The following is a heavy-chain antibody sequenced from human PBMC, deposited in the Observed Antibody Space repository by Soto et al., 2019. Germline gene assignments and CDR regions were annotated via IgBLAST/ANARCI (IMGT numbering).Heavy chain of an antibody. CDR2: ISAHNDNT. D-gene: IGHD1-1*01. Sequence: QVNLVKSGAEVRKSGASVKVSCKGSGYTFTSYGIAWVRQAPGQGLEWMGWISAHNDNTNYAQKVQGRVTVTRDTSTSTAYMELRNLRSDDTAVYYCARGRYGDYWGQGTLVTVSS. CDR3: ARGRYGDY. CDR1: GYTFTSYG. V-gene: IGHV1-18*01. J-gene: IGHJ4*02.